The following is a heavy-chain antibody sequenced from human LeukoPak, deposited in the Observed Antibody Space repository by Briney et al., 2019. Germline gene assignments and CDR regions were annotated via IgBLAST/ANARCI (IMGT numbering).Heavy chain of an antibody. CDR3: ARDLRGASHLYYYYYGMDV. Sequence: SETLSLTCTVSGGSISSGDYYWSWIRQPPGKGLEGIGYIYYSGSTYYNPSLKSRVTISVDTSKDQFSLKLSSVTAADTAVYYCARDLRGASHLYYYYYGMDVWGQGTTVTVSS. J-gene: IGHJ6*02. D-gene: IGHD1-26*01. CDR2: IYYSGST. CDR1: GGSISSGDYY. V-gene: IGHV4-30-4*01.